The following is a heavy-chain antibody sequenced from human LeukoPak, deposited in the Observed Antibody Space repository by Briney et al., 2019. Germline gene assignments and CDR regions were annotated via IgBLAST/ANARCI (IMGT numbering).Heavy chain of an antibody. Sequence: GGSLRLSCAASGFTFSSYEMNWVRQAPGKGLEWVSCISSSGGTIYYADSVKGRFTISRDNPKNSLYLQMNSLRAEDTAVYYCARMRPELDYWGQGTLVTVSS. J-gene: IGHJ4*02. CDR1: GFTFSSYE. CDR3: ARMRPELDY. V-gene: IGHV3-48*03. D-gene: IGHD6-6*01. CDR2: ISSSGGTI.